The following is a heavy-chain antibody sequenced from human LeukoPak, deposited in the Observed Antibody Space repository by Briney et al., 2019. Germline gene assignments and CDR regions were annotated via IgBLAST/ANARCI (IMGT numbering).Heavy chain of an antibody. V-gene: IGHV4-59*11. J-gene: IGHJ4*02. CDR2: IYYSGST. CDR1: GGSISSHY. D-gene: IGHD2-15*01. CDR3: ASDPSANYFDY. Sequence: PSETLSLTCTVSGGSISSHYWSWIRQPPGKGLEWIGYIYYSGSTNYNPSLKSRVTISVDTSKNQFSLKLSSVTAADTAVYYCASDPSANYFDYWGQGTLVTVSS.